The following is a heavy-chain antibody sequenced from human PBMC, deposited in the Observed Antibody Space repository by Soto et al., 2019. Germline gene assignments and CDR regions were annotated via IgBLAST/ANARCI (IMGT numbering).Heavy chain of an antibody. V-gene: IGHV3-53*01. CDR1: GFTVSSNY. J-gene: IGHJ6*02. Sequence: EVQLMESGGGLIQRGGSLTLSCAASGFTVSSNYMSWVRQAPGKGLEWVSVIYSGGSTYYADSVKGRFTISRDNSKNTLYLQMNSLRAEDTAVYYCARGAVGYGMDVWGQGTTVTVSS. CDR2: IYSGGST. D-gene: IGHD6-19*01. CDR3: ARGAVGYGMDV.